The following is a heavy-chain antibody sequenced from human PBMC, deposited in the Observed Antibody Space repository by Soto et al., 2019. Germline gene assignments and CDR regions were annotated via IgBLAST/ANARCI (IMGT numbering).Heavy chain of an antibody. D-gene: IGHD5-12*01. V-gene: IGHV3-23*01. CDR1: GFTFSSYA. CDR2: ISGSGGST. J-gene: IGHJ4*02. Sequence: EVQLLESGGGLVQPGGSLRLSCAASGFTFSSYAMSWVRQAPGKGLEWVSAISGSGGSTYYADSVKGRFTISRDNSKNPLYLLMNSLRAEDTAVYYCAKDMGIVATIGAFDYWCQGTLVTVSS. CDR3: AKDMGIVATIGAFDY.